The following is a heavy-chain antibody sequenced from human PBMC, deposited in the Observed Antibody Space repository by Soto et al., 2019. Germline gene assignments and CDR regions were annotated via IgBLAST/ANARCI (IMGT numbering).Heavy chain of an antibody. CDR3: ARGIAARPYYYYGMDV. CDR2: IKQDGSEK. CDR1: GFTFSSYW. D-gene: IGHD6-6*01. J-gene: IGHJ6*02. Sequence: EVQLVESGGGLVQPGGSLRLSCAASGFTFSSYWMSWVRQAPGKGLEWVANIKQDGSEKYYVDSVKGRFTISRDNAKNSLYLQMNSLRAEDTDVYYCARGIAARPYYYYGMDVWGQGTTVTVSS. V-gene: IGHV3-7*03.